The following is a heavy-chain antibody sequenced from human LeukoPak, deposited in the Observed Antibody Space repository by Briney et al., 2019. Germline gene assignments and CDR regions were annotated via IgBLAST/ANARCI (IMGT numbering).Heavy chain of an antibody. V-gene: IGHV3-9*01. CDR1: GFTFDDYA. D-gene: IGHD3-10*01. Sequence: PGGSLRLSCAASGFTFDDYAMHWVRQAPGKGLEWVSGISWNSGSIDYADSVKGRFTISRDNARNSLYLQMNSLRPEDTALYYCAKTSSPGGPPYYYGMDVWGRGTTVTVSS. J-gene: IGHJ6*02. CDR3: AKTSSPGGPPYYYGMDV. CDR2: ISWNSGSI.